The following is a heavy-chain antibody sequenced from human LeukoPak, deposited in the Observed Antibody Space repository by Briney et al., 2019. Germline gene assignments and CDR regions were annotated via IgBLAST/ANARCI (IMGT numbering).Heavy chain of an antibody. CDR3: ARGPVGVGAMAGFDY. CDR2: INHSGST. V-gene: IGHV4-34*01. J-gene: IGHJ4*02. CDR1: GGSFSGYC. Sequence: SETLSLTCAVYGGSFSGYCWSWIRQPPGKGLEWIGEINHSGSTNYNPSLKSRVTISVDTSKNQFSLKLSSVTAADTAVYYCARGPVGVGAMAGFDYWGQGTLVTVSS. D-gene: IGHD1-26*01.